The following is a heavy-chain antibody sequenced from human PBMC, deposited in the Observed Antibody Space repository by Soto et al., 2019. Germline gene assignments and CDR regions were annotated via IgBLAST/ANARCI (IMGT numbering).Heavy chain of an antibody. V-gene: IGHV3-13*01. CDR3: ARGGPNWDYYFYGMDV. Sequence: GGSLRLSCAASGFPFNNYDMLWVRQAPGKGLEWVSTFGSAGDIYYSASVKGRFTISRDNARGSLYLQMNSLRAADTAVYYCARGGPNWDYYFYGMDVWGQGTTVTVSS. J-gene: IGHJ6*02. CDR1: GFPFNNYD. D-gene: IGHD3-16*01. CDR2: FGSAGDI.